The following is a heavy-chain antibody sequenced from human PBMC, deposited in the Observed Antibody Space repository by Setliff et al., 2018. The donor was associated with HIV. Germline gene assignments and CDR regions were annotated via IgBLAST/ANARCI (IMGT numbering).Heavy chain of an antibody. Sequence: SETLSLTCTVSGGSISSTSYYWGWIRQPPGKDLEWIGSIYYSGSTYYNPSLKSRVTISVDTSKNQFSLNLSSVTAADTAMFYCAGQHTFSSGWYSVAGAFDMWGQGTMVTVSS. D-gene: IGHD6-19*01. CDR2: IYYSGST. J-gene: IGHJ3*02. CDR1: GGSISSTSYY. CDR3: AGQHTFSSGWYSVAGAFDM. V-gene: IGHV4-39*01.